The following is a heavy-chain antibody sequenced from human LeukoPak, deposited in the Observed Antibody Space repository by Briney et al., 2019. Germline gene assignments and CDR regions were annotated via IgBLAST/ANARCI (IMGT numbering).Heavy chain of an antibody. J-gene: IGHJ4*02. Sequence: GASVKVSCKASGGTFSSYAISWVRQAPGQGLEWMGGIIPIFGTANYAQKFQGRVTITTDESTSTAYMELSSLRSEDTAVYYCARGLAYSSSSFDYWGQGTLVTVSS. V-gene: IGHV1-69*05. D-gene: IGHD6-6*01. CDR2: IIPIFGTA. CDR1: GGTFSSYA. CDR3: ARGLAYSSSSFDY.